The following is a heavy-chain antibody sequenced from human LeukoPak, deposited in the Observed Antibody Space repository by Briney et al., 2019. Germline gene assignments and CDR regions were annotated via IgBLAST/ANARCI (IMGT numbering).Heavy chain of an antibody. CDR2: INHSGST. V-gene: IGHV4-30-2*01. CDR1: GGSISSGGYY. D-gene: IGHD1-26*01. CDR3: TREVRSAWASFDP. Sequence: SQTLSLTCAVSGGSISSGGYYWSWIRQPPGKGLEWIGEINHSGSTNYNPSLKSRLTISPDMSKNQFSLKLTSVTAADTAVYYCTREVRSAWASFDPWGQGTLVIVSS. J-gene: IGHJ5*02.